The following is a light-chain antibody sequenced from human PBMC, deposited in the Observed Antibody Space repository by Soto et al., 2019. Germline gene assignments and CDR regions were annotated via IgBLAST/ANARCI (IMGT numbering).Light chain of an antibody. CDR2: DAS. CDR3: QQYDNLPMYT. J-gene: IGKJ2*01. V-gene: IGKV1-33*01. Sequence: DIQMTQSPSSLSASVGDRVTITCQASQAIRNSLNWYQQKPGKAPKLLIYDASNLQKGVPSRFSGSGSGTVFSFTINSLQPEDIATYYCQQYDNLPMYTFGQGTKLEIK. CDR1: QAIRNS.